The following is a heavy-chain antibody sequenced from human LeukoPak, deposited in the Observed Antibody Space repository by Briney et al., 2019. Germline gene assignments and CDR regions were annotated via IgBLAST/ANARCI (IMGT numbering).Heavy chain of an antibody. Sequence: PGGSLRLSCAASGFTFSSHDMHWVRQATGRGLEWVSAINIEADPYYSDCVKGRFTISRDNAKNSFYLQMSGLRAGDTAVYYCARSFRWGMDVWGQGTAVIVSS. V-gene: IGHV3-13*05. J-gene: IGHJ6*02. CDR3: ARSFRWGMDV. D-gene: IGHD2-15*01. CDR1: GFTFSSHD. CDR2: INIEADP.